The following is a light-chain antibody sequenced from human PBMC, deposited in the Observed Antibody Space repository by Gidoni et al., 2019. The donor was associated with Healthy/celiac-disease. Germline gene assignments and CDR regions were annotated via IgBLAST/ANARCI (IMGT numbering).Light chain of an antibody. CDR2: GNS. V-gene: IGLV1-40*01. J-gene: IGLJ1*01. Sequence: QSVLTQPPSVSGAPGQRVTISCTGSSPNIGAGYAVPWSQQLPGTAPKLLIYGNSNRPSGVPDRFSGSKSGTSASLAITGLQAEDEADYYCQSYDSSLSGYVFGTGTKVTVL. CDR1: SPNIGAGYA. CDR3: QSYDSSLSGYV.